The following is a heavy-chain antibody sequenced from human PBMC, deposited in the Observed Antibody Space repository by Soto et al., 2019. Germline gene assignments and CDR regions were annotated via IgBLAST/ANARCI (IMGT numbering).Heavy chain of an antibody. D-gene: IGHD6-19*01. J-gene: IGHJ6*02. Sequence: PGGSLRLSCAASGFTVSSNYMSWVRQAPGKGLEWVSVIYSGGSTYYADSVKGRFTISRDNSKNTLYLQMNSLRAEDTAVYYCAREGIAVAGRHYYYYGMDVWGQGTTVTVSS. CDR2: IYSGGST. CDR1: GFTVSSNY. CDR3: AREGIAVAGRHYYYYGMDV. V-gene: IGHV3-66*01.